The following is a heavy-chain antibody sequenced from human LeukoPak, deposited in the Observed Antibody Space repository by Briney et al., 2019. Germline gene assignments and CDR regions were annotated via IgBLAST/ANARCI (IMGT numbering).Heavy chain of an antibody. J-gene: IGHJ4*02. Sequence: GGSLRLSCAASGFTFSRHGMNWVRQAPGKGLEWVSSISSSSSYIYYADSVKGRFTISRDNAKNSLYLQMNSLRAEDTAVYYCAKAAPGRWLLDYWGQGTLVTVSS. D-gene: IGHD4-23*01. CDR3: AKAAPGRWLLDY. CDR1: GFTFSRHG. V-gene: IGHV3-21*01. CDR2: ISSSSSYI.